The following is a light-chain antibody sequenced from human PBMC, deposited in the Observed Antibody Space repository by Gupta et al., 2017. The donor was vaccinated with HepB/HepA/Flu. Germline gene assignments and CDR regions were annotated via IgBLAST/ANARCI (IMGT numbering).Light chain of an antibody. CDR1: QNINIW. CDR2: KAS. V-gene: IGKV1-5*03. J-gene: IGKJ1*01. Sequence: DIQMTQSPSTLSASVGDRVTITCRASQNINIWLAWYQQKPGNPPKLLIYKASSLESGVLSRFSGSGSGTEFTLTISSLQPDDFATYFCQQYGASSRTFGQGTKVEIK. CDR3: QQYGASSRT.